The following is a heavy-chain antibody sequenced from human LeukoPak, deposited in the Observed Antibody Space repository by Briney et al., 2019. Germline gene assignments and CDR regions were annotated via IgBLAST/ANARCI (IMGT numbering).Heavy chain of an antibody. CDR2: ISFDGTNK. V-gene: IGHV3-30*04. CDR1: GVSLSNYA. CDR3: ATDYGDYEPIDY. J-gene: IGHJ4*02. D-gene: IGHD4-17*01. Sequence: GRSLSLSCTASGVSLSNYAMHLVRRPPGRGLEWVAVISFDGTNKYYGDSVEGRFSVSRDNSKNTLYLQMNSLRPDDTAMYYCATDYGDYEPIDYWGQGTLVTVSS.